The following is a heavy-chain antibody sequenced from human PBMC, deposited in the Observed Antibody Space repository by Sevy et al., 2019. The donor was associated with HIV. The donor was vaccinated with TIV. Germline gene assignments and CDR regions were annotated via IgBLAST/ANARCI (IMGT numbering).Heavy chain of an antibody. D-gene: IGHD5-18*01. J-gene: IGHJ4*02. CDR3: ASKRGYSSGPFDY. V-gene: IGHV4-30-4*01. CDR1: GGSVSSSDYY. Sequence: SETLSLTCTVSGGSVSSSDYYWSWIRQPPGKGLQWVGYIYYSGGTYYNPFLNSRVSMSVDTSKIQFSLKLSSVTAADTAVYYCASKRGYSSGPFDYWGQGTLVTVSS. CDR2: IYYSGGT.